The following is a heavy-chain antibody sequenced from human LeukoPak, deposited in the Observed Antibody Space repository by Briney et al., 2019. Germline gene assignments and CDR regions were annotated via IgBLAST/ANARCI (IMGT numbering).Heavy chain of an antibody. V-gene: IGHV3-23*01. CDR2: ITESGGRT. J-gene: IGHJ2*01. CDR3: AKATVRGVIYWYFDL. D-gene: IGHD3-10*02. Sequence: QPGGSLRLSCAASGFTFSASAMSWLRPAPGRGLEWVAGITESGGRTYHGDSVKGRFTISRDNSQNTMYLQMNSLRVEDTAVYFCAKATVRGVIYWYFDLWGRGTLLTVSS. CDR1: GFTFSASA.